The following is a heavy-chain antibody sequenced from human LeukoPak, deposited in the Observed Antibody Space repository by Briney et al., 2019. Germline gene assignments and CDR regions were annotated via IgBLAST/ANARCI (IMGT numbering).Heavy chain of an antibody. J-gene: IGHJ4*02. Sequence: SETLSLTCTVSGGSISSSSYYWGWIRQPPGKGLEWIGSIYYSGSTYYNPSLKSRVTISVDTSKNQFSLKLSSVTAADTAVYYCARLAGSILWFGEPLAAPYFDYWGQGTLVTVSS. D-gene: IGHD3-10*01. CDR1: GGSISSSSYY. V-gene: IGHV4-39*01. CDR2: IYYSGST. CDR3: ARLAGSILWFGEPLAAPYFDY.